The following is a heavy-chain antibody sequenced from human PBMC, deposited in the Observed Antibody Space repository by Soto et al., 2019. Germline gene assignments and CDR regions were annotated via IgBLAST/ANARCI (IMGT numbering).Heavy chain of an antibody. J-gene: IGHJ6*02. V-gene: IGHV4-61*01. D-gene: IGHD3-16*01. CDR2: IYYSGST. CDR1: GGSVSSGSYY. Sequence: QVQLQESGPGLVKPSETLSLTCTVSGGSVSSGSYYWSWIRQPPGKGLEWIGYIYYSGSTYYNPSLKSRVTISVDTSKNQFSLKLSSVTAADTAVYHCARGWGRTPSYYYYGMDVWGQGTTVTVSS. CDR3: ARGWGRTPSYYYYGMDV.